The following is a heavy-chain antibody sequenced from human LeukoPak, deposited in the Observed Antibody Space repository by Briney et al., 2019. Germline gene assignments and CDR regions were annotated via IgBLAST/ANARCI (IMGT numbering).Heavy chain of an antibody. D-gene: IGHD3-22*01. CDR3: AKDRDSTGYFQYFDS. CDR2: ITWDGGTT. J-gene: IGHJ4*02. V-gene: IGHV3-43D*03. CDR1: GFTFDDYA. Sequence: PGGSLRLSCAASGFTFDDYAMHWVRQAPGKGLEWVSLITWDGGTTYYADSVKGRFTISRDNSKNSLFLQMNSLRAEDTAFYYCAKDRDSTGYFQYFDSWGQGTLVTVSS.